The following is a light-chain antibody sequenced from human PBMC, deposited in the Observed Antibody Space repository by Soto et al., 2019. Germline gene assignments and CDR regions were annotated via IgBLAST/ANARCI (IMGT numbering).Light chain of an antibody. Sequence: KMTQSASSLSASVGDSVTIDCQASHNIYNYLNWYHQKPGKAAKLLIFDASNLERGVPSRFSGSGSRTHFSLSINNLQPEDVGTYFCQHYDNLPLTFGGGTKV. CDR3: QHYDNLPLT. V-gene: IGKV1-33*01. CDR2: DAS. CDR1: HNIYNY. J-gene: IGKJ4*01.